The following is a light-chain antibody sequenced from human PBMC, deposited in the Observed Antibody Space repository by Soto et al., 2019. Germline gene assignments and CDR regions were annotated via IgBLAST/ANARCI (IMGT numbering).Light chain of an antibody. CDR1: QSVSNNY. CDR2: GAS. CDR3: QQHGTSPPTWT. Sequence: ETVLTQSPGPLSLSPGDRATLFCRASQSVSNNYLAWYQQKPGQAPRLHIYGASSRATGIPDRFSGRGARTYFSLTISRLEPEDSSLYYSQQHGTSPPTWTFGQGTKVEI. J-gene: IGKJ1*01. V-gene: IGKV3-20*01.